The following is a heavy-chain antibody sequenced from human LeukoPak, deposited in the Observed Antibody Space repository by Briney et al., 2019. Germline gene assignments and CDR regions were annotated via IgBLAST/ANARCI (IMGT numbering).Heavy chain of an antibody. D-gene: IGHD6-25*01. V-gene: IGHV4-59*01. CDR1: GGPISSYY. CDR3: AAALYSSEIDY. J-gene: IGHJ4*02. CDR2: IYYSGST. Sequence: SETLSLTCTVSGGPISSYYWSWIRQPPGKGLEWIGYIYYSGSTNYNPSLKSRVTISVDTSKNQFSLKLSSVTAADTAVYYCAAALYSSEIDYWGQGTLVTVSS.